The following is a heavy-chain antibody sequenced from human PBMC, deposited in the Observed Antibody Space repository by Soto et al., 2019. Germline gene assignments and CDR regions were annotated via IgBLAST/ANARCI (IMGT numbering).Heavy chain of an antibody. Sequence: SVKVSCKASGGTFSSYTISWVRQAPGQGLEWMGRIIPILGIANYAQKFQGRVTITADKSTSTAYMELSSLRSEDTAVYYCARGKAGYSGYDDAFDIWGQGTMVTVSS. CDR3: ARGKAGYSGYDDAFDI. CDR2: IIPILGIA. CDR1: GGTFSSYT. V-gene: IGHV1-69*02. D-gene: IGHD5-12*01. J-gene: IGHJ3*02.